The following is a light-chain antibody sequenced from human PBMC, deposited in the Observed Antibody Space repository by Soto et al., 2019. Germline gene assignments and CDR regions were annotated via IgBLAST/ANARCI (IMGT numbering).Light chain of an antibody. CDR2: DTS. Sequence: EIVLTQSPATLSLSPGGRATLSYRASQSVGSTLAWYQQLPGQAPRLLIYDTSNRATGIPARFSGSGSGTDFTLTISSLEPEDFAVYYCQQRSDWPLTFGGGTKVEIK. CDR1: QSVGST. CDR3: QQRSDWPLT. J-gene: IGKJ4*01. V-gene: IGKV3-11*01.